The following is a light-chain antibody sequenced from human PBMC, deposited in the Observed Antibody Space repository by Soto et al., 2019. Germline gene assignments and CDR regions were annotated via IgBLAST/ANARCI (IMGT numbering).Light chain of an antibody. CDR1: HNINKNF. CDR3: QQYGDTPP. Sequence: ILLTQSPTTLSLSPGERATLSCGASHNINKNFLAWYQQKPGLAPRLLIFDASNRATGIPDRFSGSGSGTDFTLTIARVELEDFAVYYCQQYGDTPPFGQGTRLEI. J-gene: IGKJ5*01. CDR2: DAS. V-gene: IGKV3D-20*01.